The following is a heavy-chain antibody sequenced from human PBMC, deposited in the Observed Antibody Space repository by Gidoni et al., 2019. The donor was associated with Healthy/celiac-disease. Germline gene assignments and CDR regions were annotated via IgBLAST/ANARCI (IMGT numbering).Heavy chain of an antibody. CDR3: AREYYYDSSGYPRYFDY. J-gene: IGHJ4*02. Sequence: QVQLQESGPGLVKPSQTLSLTCTVSGCSLRRCGYYWCWLRQHPGKGLEWIGYIYYSGSTYYNPSLKSRVTISVDTSKNQFSLKLSSVTAADTAVYYCAREYYYDSSGYPRYFDYWGQGTLVTVSS. D-gene: IGHD3-22*01. CDR2: IYYSGST. CDR1: GCSLRRCGYY. V-gene: IGHV4-31*03.